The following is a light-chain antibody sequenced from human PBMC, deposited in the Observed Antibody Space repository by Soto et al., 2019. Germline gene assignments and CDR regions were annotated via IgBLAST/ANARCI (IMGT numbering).Light chain of an antibody. Sequence: EIVLTQSPGTLSLSPGERATLSCRASQSVSSSYLAWYQQKPGQAPRLLIYGASSRATGIPDRFIGSGSGTDFTLTISRLEPEDFAVYYCKQYGSSLFTFGPGTKVDIK. CDR2: GAS. V-gene: IGKV3-20*01. CDR3: KQYGSSLFT. CDR1: QSVSSSY. J-gene: IGKJ3*01.